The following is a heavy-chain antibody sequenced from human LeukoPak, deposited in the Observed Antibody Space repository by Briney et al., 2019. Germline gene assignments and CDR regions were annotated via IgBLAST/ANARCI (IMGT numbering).Heavy chain of an antibody. CDR2: ISPKSGAT. D-gene: IGHD5-12*01. V-gene: IGHV1-2*02. Sequence: ASVKVSCKASGYTFSGHYIHWVRQAPGQGLEWMGWISPKSGATNYAQKFQGRVTMTRDTSISTAYMELSSLRTDDTAVYHCARRMGSGYDFGYWGQGTLVTVSS. CDR3: ARRMGSGYDFGY. J-gene: IGHJ4*02. CDR1: GYTFSGHY.